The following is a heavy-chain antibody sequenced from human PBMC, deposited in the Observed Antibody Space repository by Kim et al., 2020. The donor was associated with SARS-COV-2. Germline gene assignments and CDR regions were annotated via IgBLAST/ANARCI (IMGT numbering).Heavy chain of an antibody. V-gene: IGHV3-7*03. D-gene: IGHD3-10*01. CDR3: ATSMVRAAYDY. CDR1: GFTFGDSW. CDR2: MNQDGSQR. Sequence: GESLKISCVASGFTFGDSWMAWVRQAPGKGLEWVANMNQDGSQRRYVDSVRGRFTISRDNAKNSVFLQMNSLRAEDSGVDYCATSMVRAAYDYWGQGTLV. J-gene: IGHJ4*02.